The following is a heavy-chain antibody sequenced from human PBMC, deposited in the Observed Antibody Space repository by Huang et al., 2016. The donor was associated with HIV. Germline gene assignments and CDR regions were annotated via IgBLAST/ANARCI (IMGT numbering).Heavy chain of an antibody. CDR1: GFTFRRYA. Sequence: QVQLVESGGGVVQPGRSLRVSCVASGFTFRRYAVHWVRQAPGKGLEWLAVRSYDGGNKHYADSVKGRFTISRDNSKNTLYLQMNSLRVEDTTIYYCVRDPDGFHSSGWYFDHWGQGTLVTVSS. CDR3: VRDPDGFHSSGWYFDH. CDR2: RSYDGGNK. J-gene: IGHJ4*02. D-gene: IGHD6-19*01. V-gene: IGHV3-30-3*01.